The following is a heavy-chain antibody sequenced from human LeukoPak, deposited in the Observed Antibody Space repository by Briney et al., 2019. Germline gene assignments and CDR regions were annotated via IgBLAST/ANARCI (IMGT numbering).Heavy chain of an antibody. CDR1: GGSFSGYY. V-gene: IGHV4-34*01. J-gene: IGHJ4*02. CDR3: ASGWYSGGWYGGGY. D-gene: IGHD6-19*01. CDR2: INHSGST. Sequence: KPSETLSLTCAVYGGSFSGYYWSWIRQPPGKGLEWIGEINHSGSTNYNPSLKSRVTISVDTSKNQFSLKLSAVTAADTAVYYCASGWYSGGWYGGGYWGQGTLVTVSS.